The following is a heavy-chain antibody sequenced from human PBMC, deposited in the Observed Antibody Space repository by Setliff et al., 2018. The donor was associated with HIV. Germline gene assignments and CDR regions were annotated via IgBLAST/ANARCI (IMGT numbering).Heavy chain of an antibody. CDR1: GYSISSDYY. CDR2: IYHSGST. J-gene: IGHJ4*02. D-gene: IGHD5-18*01. V-gene: IGHV4-38-2*01. Sequence: SETLSLTCSVSGYSISSDYYWGWLRQSPGKGLDWIGTIYHSGSTYYNPALKSRVTISVDPSTEQFSLRLTSVTAADTALYYCARVDTILQSFDYWGQGIAVTVSS. CDR3: ARVDTILQSFDY.